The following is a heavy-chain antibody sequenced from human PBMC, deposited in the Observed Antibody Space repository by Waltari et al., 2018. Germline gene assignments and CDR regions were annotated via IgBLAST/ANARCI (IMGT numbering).Heavy chain of an antibody. CDR3: ATYIGASVGTAAFDV. Sequence: QLQLLESGPGLVKPSENLSPTCSVSGVSITSTRHYWGWLRQPPGQGMEGIGTMSYSGATDTTPSLQSRVTISRDTSKNQLSLKLVSVTAADTAVYYCATYIGASVGTAAFDVWGEGTMVTVSS. D-gene: IGHD5-12*01. CDR2: MSYSGAT. J-gene: IGHJ3*01. CDR1: GVSITSTRHY. V-gene: IGHV4-39*01.